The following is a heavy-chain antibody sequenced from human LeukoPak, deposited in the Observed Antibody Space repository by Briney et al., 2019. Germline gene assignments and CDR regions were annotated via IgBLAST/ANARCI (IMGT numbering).Heavy chain of an antibody. CDR2: ISGGGSST. CDR3: AKAMYSSGWDDLDY. J-gene: IGHJ4*02. CDR1: GFTFSSYA. Sequence: TGGSLRPSCAASGFTFSSYAMSWVRQAPGKGLEWASAISGGGSSTHYADSVKGRFTISRDNSKNTLYLQMNSLRAEDTAVYYCAKAMYSSGWDDLDYWGQGTLVTVSS. D-gene: IGHD6-19*01. V-gene: IGHV3-23*01.